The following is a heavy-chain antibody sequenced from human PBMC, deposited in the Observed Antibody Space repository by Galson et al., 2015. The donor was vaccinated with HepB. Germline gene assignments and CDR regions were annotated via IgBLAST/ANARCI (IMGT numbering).Heavy chain of an antibody. CDR1: GFTFSNYA. D-gene: IGHD2-2*01. CDR3: AKNGGTGCYSALDY. J-gene: IGHJ4*02. CDR2: ISDSGGNT. Sequence: SLRLSCAASGFTFSNYAMSWVRQAPGKGLEWVSSISDSGGNTYYVGSVKGRFTISRDNSKNTLYLQMNSLRAEDTAIYYCAKNGGTGCYSALDYWGQGTLVTVSS. V-gene: IGHV3-23*01.